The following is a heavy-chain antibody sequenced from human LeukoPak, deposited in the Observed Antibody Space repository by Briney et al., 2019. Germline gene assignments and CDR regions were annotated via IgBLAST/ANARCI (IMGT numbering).Heavy chain of an antibody. J-gene: IGHJ4*02. CDR2: IYSGGTT. Sequence: SGGSLRLSCAASGFTVSNSYVTWVRQAPGKGLEWVAVIYSGGTTYYADSAKGRFTISRDNSKNTLYLQMNSLRVEDTAVYYCVRGPPQMMVPIYWGQGTLVTVSS. V-gene: IGHV3-53*01. CDR3: VRGPPQMMVPIY. CDR1: GFTVSNSY. D-gene: IGHD3-22*01.